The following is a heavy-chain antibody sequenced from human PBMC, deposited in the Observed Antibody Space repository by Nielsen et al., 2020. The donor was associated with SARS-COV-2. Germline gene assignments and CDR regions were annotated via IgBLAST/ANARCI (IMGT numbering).Heavy chain of an antibody. J-gene: IGHJ4*02. CDR3: ATQAEGYSHPLDY. V-gene: IGHV3-23*01. CDR2: ISASGAST. D-gene: IGHD3-22*01. Sequence: GESLKISCAASGVSFSRHAMSWVRQAPGKGLEWVSLISASGASTYYANSVKGRFSVSRDNSKNTLYLQMNSLRADDTAVFYCATQAEGYSHPLDYWGRGSLVTVSS. CDR1: GVSFSRHA.